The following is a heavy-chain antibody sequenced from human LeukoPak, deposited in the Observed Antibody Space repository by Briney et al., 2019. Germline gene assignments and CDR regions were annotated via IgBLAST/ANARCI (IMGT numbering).Heavy chain of an antibody. D-gene: IGHD6-19*01. CDR1: GGTFSSYA. CDR3: ARCNIGQWLVRNLDY. V-gene: IGHV1-69*05. J-gene: IGHJ4*02. Sequence: SVKVSCKASGGTFSSYAISWVRQAPGQGLEWMGRIIPIFGTANYAQKFQGRVTITTDESTSTAYMELSSLRSGDTAVYYCARCNIGQWLVRNLDYWGQGTPGTVSS. CDR2: IIPIFGTA.